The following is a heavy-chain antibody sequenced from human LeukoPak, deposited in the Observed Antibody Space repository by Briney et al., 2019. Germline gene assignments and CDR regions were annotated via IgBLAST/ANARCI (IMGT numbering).Heavy chain of an antibody. CDR1: GGTFSSYA. V-gene: IGHV1-69*13. CDR3: ARYGDYARWFDP. D-gene: IGHD4-17*01. Sequence: GASVTVSCTASGGTFSSYAISWVRQAPGQGLEWMGGIIPIFGTANYAQKFQGRVTITADESTSTAYMELSSLRSEDTAVYYCARYGDYARWFDPWGQGTLVTVSS. CDR2: IIPIFGTA. J-gene: IGHJ5*02.